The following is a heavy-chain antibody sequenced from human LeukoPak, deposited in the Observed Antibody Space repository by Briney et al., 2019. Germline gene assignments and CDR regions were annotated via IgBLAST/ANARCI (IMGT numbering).Heavy chain of an antibody. CDR2: MNPNSGNT. V-gene: IGHV1-8*02. CDR1: GYTFTDYY. Sequence: ASVKVSCKASGYTFTDYYINWVRQAPGQGLEWMGWMNPNSGNTGYAQKFQGRVTMTRNTSISTAYMELSSLRSEDTAVYYCARVSNLYCYGSGSYYSYWGQGTLVTVSS. D-gene: IGHD3-10*01. J-gene: IGHJ4*02. CDR3: ARVSNLYCYGSGSYYSY.